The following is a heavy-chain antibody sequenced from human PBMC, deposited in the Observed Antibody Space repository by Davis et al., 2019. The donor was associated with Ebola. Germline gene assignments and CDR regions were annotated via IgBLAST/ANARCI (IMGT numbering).Heavy chain of an antibody. CDR1: GYNFASYW. V-gene: IGHV5-51*01. J-gene: IGHJ3*02. D-gene: IGHD6-13*01. Sequence: GESLNISCKGSGYNFASYWIGWVRQLPGKGLEWMGIIYPDESRTRYTPSFQGQVTISADKSISTAYLQWSSLKASDTATYYCLRQAYSSTWLIWGQGTMVTVSS. CDR3: LRQAYSSTWLI. CDR2: IYPDESRT.